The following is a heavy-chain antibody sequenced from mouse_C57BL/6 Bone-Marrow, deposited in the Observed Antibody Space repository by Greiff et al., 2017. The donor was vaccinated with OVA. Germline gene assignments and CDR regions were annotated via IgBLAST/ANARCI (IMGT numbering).Heavy chain of an antibody. CDR2: IDPSDSET. CDR1: GYTFTSYW. D-gene: IGHD3-2*02. CDR3: AINRQLRLWFAY. J-gene: IGHJ3*01. Sequence: VKLQQPGAELVRPGSSVKLSCKASGYTFTSYWMHWVKQRPIQGLEWIGNIDPSDSETHYNQKFKDKATLTVDKSSSTAYMQLSSLTSEDSAVYYCAINRQLRLWFAYWGQGTLVTVSA. V-gene: IGHV1-52*01.